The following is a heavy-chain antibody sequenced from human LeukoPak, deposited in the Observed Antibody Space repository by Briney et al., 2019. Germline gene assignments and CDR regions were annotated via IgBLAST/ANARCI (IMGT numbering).Heavy chain of an antibody. V-gene: IGHV3-74*01. J-gene: IGHJ4*02. Sequence: GGSLRLSCAASGFTFSTYWMHWVRQAPGKGLVWVARIKGDGSSTIYADSVKGRFTISRDNSKNTLYLQTSSLRSEDTAMYYCAKESGKFDYWGQGTLVAVSS. CDR2: IKGDGSST. CDR3: AKESGKFDY. CDR1: GFTFSTYW.